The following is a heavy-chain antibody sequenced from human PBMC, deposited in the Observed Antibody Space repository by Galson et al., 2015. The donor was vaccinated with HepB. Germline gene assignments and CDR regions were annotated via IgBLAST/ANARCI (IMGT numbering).Heavy chain of an antibody. Sequence: SVKVSCKASGYTFTGYYMHWVRQAPGQGLEWMGRINPNSGGTNYAQKFQGRVTMTRDTSISTAYMELSRLRSDDTAVYYCAVYCSGGSCAAFDIWGQGTMVTVSS. CDR2: INPNSGGT. J-gene: IGHJ3*02. CDR1: GYTFTGYY. CDR3: AVYCSGGSCAAFDI. V-gene: IGHV1-2*06. D-gene: IGHD2-15*01.